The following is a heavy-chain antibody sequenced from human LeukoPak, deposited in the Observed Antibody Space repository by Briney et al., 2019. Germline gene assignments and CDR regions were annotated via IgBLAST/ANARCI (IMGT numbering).Heavy chain of an antibody. Sequence: GASVKVSCKASGGTFSSYAISWVRQAPGQGLEWMGGIIPIFGTANYAQKFQGRVTITADESTSTAYMELSSLRSEDTAVYYCARAVYDYVVPGYFDYWGQGTLVTVSS. J-gene: IGHJ4*02. D-gene: IGHD3-16*01. CDR1: GGTFSSYA. CDR3: ARAVYDYVVPGYFDY. V-gene: IGHV1-69*13. CDR2: IIPIFGTA.